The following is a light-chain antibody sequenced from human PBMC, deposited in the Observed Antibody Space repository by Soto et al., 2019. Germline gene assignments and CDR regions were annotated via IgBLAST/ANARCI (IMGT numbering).Light chain of an antibody. V-gene: IGLV1-51*01. CDR2: DDN. CDR3: ASWDSCLRAYV. J-gene: IGLJ1*01. Sequence: QSVLTQPPSVSAAPGQKVTISCSGSSSNIGGNSVSWYQQLPGTAPKLLIYDDNKRPSGIPDRFSGSKSYTSATLGITVFETGDEPDYYSASWDSCLRAYVLETGTKV. CDR1: SSNIGGNS.